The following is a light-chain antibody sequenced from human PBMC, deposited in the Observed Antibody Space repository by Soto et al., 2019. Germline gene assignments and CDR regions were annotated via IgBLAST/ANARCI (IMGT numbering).Light chain of an antibody. J-gene: IGKJ2*01. CDR1: QSISSNY. CDR3: QQYGNSPPYT. Sequence: VLTQSPGTPSLSPGERATISCRASQSISSNYLAWYQHKPGQAPRLLIYGASSRATGIPHRFSGSGSGTDFTLTISRLEPEDCGVFYCQQYGNSPPYTFGQGTRLEIK. V-gene: IGKV3-20*01. CDR2: GAS.